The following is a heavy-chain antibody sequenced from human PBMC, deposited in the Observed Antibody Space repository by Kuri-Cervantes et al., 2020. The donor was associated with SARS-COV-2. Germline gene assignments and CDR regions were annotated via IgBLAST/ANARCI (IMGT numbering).Heavy chain of an antibody. CDR2: IDPSDSYT. Sequence: GGSLRLSCKGSGYSFTSYWISWVRQMPGKGLEWMGRIDPSDSYTNYSPSFQGHVTISADKSISTAYLQWSSLKASDTAMYYCARHRAEFAVTPGANWFDPWGQGTLVTVSS. V-gene: IGHV5-10-1*01. J-gene: IGHJ5*02. D-gene: IGHD2-21*02. CDR1: GYSFTSYW. CDR3: ARHRAEFAVTPGANWFDP.